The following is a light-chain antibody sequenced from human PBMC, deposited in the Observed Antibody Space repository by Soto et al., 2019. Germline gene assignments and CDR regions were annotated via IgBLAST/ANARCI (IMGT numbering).Light chain of an antibody. V-gene: IGLV1-36*01. Sequence: QSVLTQPPSVSEAPRQRVTISCSGSRSNIGNNAVNWYQQFPGKAPKLLIYYDDLLSSGVSDRFSGPKSGTSASLAISGLQSEDEADYYCASWDDSLNGVVFGGGTKLTVL. CDR2: YDD. CDR3: ASWDDSLNGVV. J-gene: IGLJ2*01. CDR1: RSNIGNNA.